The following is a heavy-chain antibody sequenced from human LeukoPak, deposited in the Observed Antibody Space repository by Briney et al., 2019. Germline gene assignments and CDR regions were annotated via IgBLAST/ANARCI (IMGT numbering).Heavy chain of an antibody. CDR3: ARTPIAVGNRYGVDV. CDR1: GAAIRSHY. D-gene: IGHD2-15*01. J-gene: IGHJ6*04. CDR2: SYHKENA. Sequence: PSETLSPTCTVLGAAIRSHYWSWIRQPPGKGRKGIGYSYHKENARYNPSLKSPVTISVDSSRSQFSLKLTSVTAADTAVYYCARTPIAVGNRYGVDVWGKGTMVTVSS. V-gene: IGHV4-59*11.